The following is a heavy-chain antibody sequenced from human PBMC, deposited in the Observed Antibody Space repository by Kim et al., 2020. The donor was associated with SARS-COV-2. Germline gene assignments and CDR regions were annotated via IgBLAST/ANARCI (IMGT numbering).Heavy chain of an antibody. Sequence: SETLSLTCAVYGGSFSGYYWSWIRQPPGKGLEWIGEINHSGSTNYNPSLKSRVTISVDTSKNQFSLKLSSVTAADTAVYYCARGGEPYYDILTGYYGDPYVGYWGQGTLVTVSS. J-gene: IGHJ4*02. CDR2: INHSGST. V-gene: IGHV4-34*01. CDR3: ARGGEPYYDILTGYYGDPYVGY. D-gene: IGHD3-9*01. CDR1: GGSFSGYY.